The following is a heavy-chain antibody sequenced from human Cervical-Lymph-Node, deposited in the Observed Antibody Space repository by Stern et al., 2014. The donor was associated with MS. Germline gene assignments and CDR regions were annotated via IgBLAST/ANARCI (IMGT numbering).Heavy chain of an antibody. V-gene: IGHV1-69*01. CDR2: ISPIFRPA. Sequence: HVQLVESGSVAKKPGSSVKVSCKVSGGTFSTERISWVRQAPGQGLEWMGSISPIFRPAYYARQFQDRVTIIADESTSEVHMELSSLRSEETGVYYCARLGSGYDSSYLDFWGQGSLVTASS. CDR3: ARLGSGYDSSYLDF. D-gene: IGHD5-12*01. CDR1: GGTFSTER. J-gene: IGHJ4*02.